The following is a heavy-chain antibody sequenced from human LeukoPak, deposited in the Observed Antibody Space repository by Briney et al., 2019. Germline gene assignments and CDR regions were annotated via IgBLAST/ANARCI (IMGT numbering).Heavy chain of an antibody. D-gene: IGHD2-21*02. CDR3: ARGPHIVVVTATDY. CDR1: GFTVSSNY. CDR2: IYSCGST. V-gene: IGHV3-66*03. Sequence: GGSLRLSCAASGFTVSSNYMSWVRQAPGKGLEWVSVIYSCGSTYYADSVKGRFTISRDNSKNTLYLQMNSLRAEDTAVYYCARGPHIVVVTATDYWGQGTLVTVSS. J-gene: IGHJ4*02.